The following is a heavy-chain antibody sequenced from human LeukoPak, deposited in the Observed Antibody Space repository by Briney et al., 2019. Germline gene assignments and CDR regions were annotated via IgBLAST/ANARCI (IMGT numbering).Heavy chain of an antibody. D-gene: IGHD4-23*01. J-gene: IGHJ4*02. Sequence: SETLSLTCAVYGGSFSGYYWSWIRQPAGKGLEWIGRIYSGGSTNYNPSLKSRVTMSLDTSKNQFSLKMTSVTAADTAVYYCARDPNSALWGQGTLVTVSS. CDR3: ARDPNSAL. V-gene: IGHV4-4*07. CDR2: IYSGGST. CDR1: GGSFSGYY.